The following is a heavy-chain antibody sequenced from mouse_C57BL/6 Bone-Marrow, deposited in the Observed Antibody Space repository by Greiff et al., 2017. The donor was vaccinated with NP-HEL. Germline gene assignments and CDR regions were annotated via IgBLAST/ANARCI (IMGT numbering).Heavy chain of an antibody. CDR3: AREDYYGGFCYARDY. D-gene: IGHD1-2*01. Sequence: QVQLQQPGAELVRPGSSVKLSCKASGYTFTSYWMHWVKQRPIQGLEWIGNIDPSDSETHYNQKFKDKATLTVDKSSSTAYMQLSSLTSEDSAVYYCAREDYYGGFCYARDYWGQGTSVTVSS. CDR2: IDPSDSET. J-gene: IGHJ4*01. CDR1: GYTFTSYW. V-gene: IGHV1-52*01.